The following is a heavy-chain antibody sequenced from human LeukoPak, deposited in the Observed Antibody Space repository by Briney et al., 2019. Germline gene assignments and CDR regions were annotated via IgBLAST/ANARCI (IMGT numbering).Heavy chain of an antibody. CDR2: TYYRSKWYS. CDR3: AGAFYGRITY. D-gene: IGHD3-10*01. Sequence: SQTLSLTCAISGDIISNNNAAWSWIRHTPSRGLEWLGRTYYRSKWYSESPISMKDRITIKPETSNNQFTLQVNSWAADDSAVDYSAGAFYGRITYWGQGTPVTVSS. CDR1: GDIISNNNAA. J-gene: IGHJ1*01. V-gene: IGHV6-1*01.